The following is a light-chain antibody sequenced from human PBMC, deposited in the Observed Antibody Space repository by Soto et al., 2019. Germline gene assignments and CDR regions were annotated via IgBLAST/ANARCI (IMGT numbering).Light chain of an antibody. CDR3: QQRSNWPPWT. Sequence: EIVMTQSPATLSLSPGERATLSCRASQSVGKYLVWYQQKPGQAPRLLIYDASNRATGIPARFSGSGSGTDFTLTISSLEPEDFAVYYCQQRSNWPPWTFGQGTKV. CDR1: QSVGKY. CDR2: DAS. J-gene: IGKJ1*01. V-gene: IGKV3-11*01.